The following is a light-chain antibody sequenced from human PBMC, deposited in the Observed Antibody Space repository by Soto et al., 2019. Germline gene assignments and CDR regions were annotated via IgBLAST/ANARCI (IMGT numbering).Light chain of an antibody. J-gene: IGKJ4*01. V-gene: IGKV3-15*01. CDR3: QHYENCPLT. CDR2: DAS. CDR1: QSVNNK. Sequence: EIFMMQSPATLSVSPGERATLSCRASQSVNNKLAWYHQKPGQAPRLLIFDASTAATGIPARFSGRGSGTEFTLTISSLQSEDFAAYHCQHYENCPLTFGGGTKVDIK.